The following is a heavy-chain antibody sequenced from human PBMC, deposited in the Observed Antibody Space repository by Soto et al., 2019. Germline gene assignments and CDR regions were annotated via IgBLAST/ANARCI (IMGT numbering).Heavy chain of an antibody. Sequence: EVQLLESGGGLVQPGGSLRLSCAASGFTFSSYAMSWVRQAPGKGLEWVSAIRGSGGSTYYADSVKGRFTISRDNSKNTLYLQMNSLRAEDTAVYYCARHGGVVITQPEYYFDYWGQGTLVTVSS. CDR3: ARHGGVVITQPEYYFDY. D-gene: IGHD3-3*01. CDR1: GFTFSSYA. V-gene: IGHV3-23*01. CDR2: IRGSGGST. J-gene: IGHJ4*02.